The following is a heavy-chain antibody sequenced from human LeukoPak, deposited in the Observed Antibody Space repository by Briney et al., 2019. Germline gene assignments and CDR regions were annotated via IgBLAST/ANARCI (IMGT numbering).Heavy chain of an antibody. CDR1: GFTLSSYA. D-gene: IGHD6-13*01. J-gene: IGHJ4*02. Sequence: GGSLRLSCAASGFTLSSYAMTWVRQAPGRGLEWVSSVDDGGGGTHYADSVKGRFTISRDNSKDTLYLQMNGLRAEDTAVYFCAKQSAGSAAWYSLHYDFWGQGTLVTVSS. CDR2: VDDGGGGT. CDR3: AKQSAGSAAWYSLHYDF. V-gene: IGHV3-23*01.